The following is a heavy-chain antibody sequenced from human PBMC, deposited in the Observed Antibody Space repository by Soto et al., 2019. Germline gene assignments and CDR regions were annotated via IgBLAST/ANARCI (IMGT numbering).Heavy chain of an antibody. CDR2: IYSGGST. D-gene: IGHD4-17*01. CDR3: ASSRDYGDYDAFDI. CDR1: GFTVSSNY. V-gene: IGHV3-66*01. J-gene: IGHJ3*02. Sequence: GSLRLSCAASGFTVSSNYMSWVRQAPGKGLEWVSVIYSGGSTYYADSVKGRFTISRDNSKNTLYLQMNSLRAEDTAVYYCASSRDYGDYDAFDIWGQGTMVTVSS.